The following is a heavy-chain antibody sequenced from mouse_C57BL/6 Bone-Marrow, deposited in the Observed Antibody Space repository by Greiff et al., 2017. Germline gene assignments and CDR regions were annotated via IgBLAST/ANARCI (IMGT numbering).Heavy chain of an antibody. Sequence: EVQLKESVAELVRPGASVTLSCTASGFNIKNTYMHWVKQSPEQGLEWIGRIDPANGNTKYAPKFQGKATITADTSSNTAYLQLSSLTSEDTAIYYCAIGPYYSNSAMDYWGQGTSVTVSS. D-gene: IGHD2-5*01. CDR2: IDPANGNT. J-gene: IGHJ4*01. CDR3: AIGPYYSNSAMDY. V-gene: IGHV14-3*01. CDR1: GFNIKNTY.